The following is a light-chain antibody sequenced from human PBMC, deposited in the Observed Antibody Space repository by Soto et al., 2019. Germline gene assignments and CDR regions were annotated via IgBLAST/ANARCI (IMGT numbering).Light chain of an antibody. Sequence: DIQMTQSPSFLSASDGDRVTITCRASQRIDNFLNWYQQKPGKAPKLLIYGASSLQSGVPSRFSGSGSGTDFTLTITSLQPEDSATYHCQQRYKTSLSSFGQGTKVDIK. CDR1: QRIDNF. CDR2: GAS. J-gene: IGKJ2*01. CDR3: QQRYKTSLSS. V-gene: IGKV1-39*01.